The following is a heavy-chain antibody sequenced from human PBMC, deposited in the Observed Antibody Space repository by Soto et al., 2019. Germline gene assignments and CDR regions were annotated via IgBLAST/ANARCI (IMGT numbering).Heavy chain of an antibody. CDR3: ARDHKWELVIFDY. V-gene: IGHV3-48*02. D-gene: IGHD1-26*01. CDR2: ISSSSSTI. CDR1: GFTFSSYS. J-gene: IGHJ4*02. Sequence: EVQLVESGGGLVQPGGSLRLSCAASGFTFSSYSMNWVRQAPGKGLEWVSYISSSSSTIYYADSVQGRFTISRDNAKNSLYLQMTSLRDDDTAVYYCARDHKWELVIFDYWGQGTLVTVSS.